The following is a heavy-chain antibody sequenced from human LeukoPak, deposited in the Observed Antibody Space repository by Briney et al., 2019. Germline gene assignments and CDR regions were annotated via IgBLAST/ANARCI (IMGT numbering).Heavy chain of an antibody. V-gene: IGHV1-2*06. D-gene: IGHD3-22*01. J-gene: IGHJ1*01. CDR1: GYTFTSYG. CDR2: INPNSGGT. CDR3: ARDRGYDYDSSGYCEDCHAEYFQP. Sequence: ASVKVSCKASGYTFTSYGISWVRQAPGQGLEWMGRINPNSGGTNYAQKFQGRVTMTRDTSISTAYMELSRLRSDDTAVYYCARDRGYDYDSSGYCEDCHAEYFQPWGQGTLVTVSS.